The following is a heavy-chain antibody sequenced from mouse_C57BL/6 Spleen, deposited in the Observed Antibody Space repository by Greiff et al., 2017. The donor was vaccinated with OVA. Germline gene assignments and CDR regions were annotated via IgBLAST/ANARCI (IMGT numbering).Heavy chain of an antibody. Sequence: QVHVKQPGAELVKPGASVKVSCKASGYTFTSYWMHWVKQRPGQGLEWIGRIHPSDSDTNYNQKFKGKATLTVDKSSSTAYMQLSSLTSEDSAVYYCAIGYSNYGYFDYWGQGTTLTVSS. CDR3: AIGYSNYGYFDY. CDR1: GYTFTSYW. D-gene: IGHD2-5*01. J-gene: IGHJ2*01. CDR2: IHPSDSDT. V-gene: IGHV1-74*01.